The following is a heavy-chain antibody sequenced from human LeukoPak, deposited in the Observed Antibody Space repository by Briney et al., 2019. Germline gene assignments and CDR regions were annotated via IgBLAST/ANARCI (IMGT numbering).Heavy chain of an antibody. CDR3: ARLTSSWSIDY. D-gene: IGHD6-13*01. CDR2: IWYDGSNK. Sequence: PGGSLRLSCAASGFTFSRYGMHWVRQAPGKGLEWVAVIWYDGSNKYYADSLEGRFTISRDNSKNTLYLEMNSLRAEDTAVYYCARLTSSWSIDYWGQGTLVTVSS. J-gene: IGHJ4*02. CDR1: GFTFSRYG. V-gene: IGHV3-33*01.